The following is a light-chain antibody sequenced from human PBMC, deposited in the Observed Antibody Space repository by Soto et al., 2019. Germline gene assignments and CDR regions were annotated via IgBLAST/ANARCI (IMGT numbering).Light chain of an antibody. CDR1: SSNIGNNY. V-gene: IGLV1-51*01. Sequence: QSVLTPPPSVSEAPGQKVTISCSGSSSNIGNNYVSWYQQLPGTAPKLLIYDNNKRPSGIPDRFSGSKSGTSATLGITGLQTGDEADYYCGTWDSSLSAYVFGTGTKVTVL. CDR2: DNN. J-gene: IGLJ1*01. CDR3: GTWDSSLSAYV.